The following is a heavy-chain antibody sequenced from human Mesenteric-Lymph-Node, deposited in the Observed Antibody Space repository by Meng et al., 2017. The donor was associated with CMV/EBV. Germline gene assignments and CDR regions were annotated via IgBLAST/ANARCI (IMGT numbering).Heavy chain of an antibody. J-gene: IGHJ6*02. D-gene: IGHD3-3*01. CDR1: GYTFTGYY. V-gene: IGHV1-2*02. CDR3: AGGEVFWSGYYTNYYYYGMDV. Sequence: ASVKVSCKASGYTFTGYYMHWVRQAPGQGLEWMGWINPNSGGTNYAQKFQGRVTMTRDTSISTAYMELSRLRSDDTAVYYCAGGEVFWSGYYTNYYYYGMDVWGQGTTVTVSS. CDR2: INPNSGGT.